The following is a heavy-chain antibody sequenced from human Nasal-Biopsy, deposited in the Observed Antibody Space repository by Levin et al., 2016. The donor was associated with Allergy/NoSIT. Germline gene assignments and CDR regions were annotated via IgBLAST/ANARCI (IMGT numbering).Heavy chain of an antibody. Sequence: ASVKVSCKASGYNFNTYGLTWVRQAPGQGLEWMGWINPNSGVTDFAQKFQGWVTLSRDSSISTVYMELSRVTSDDTAAYFCARSDFDLLIGFSALDFWGQGTLVTVSS. CDR3: ARSDFDLLIGFSALDF. V-gene: IGHV1-2*04. D-gene: IGHD3-9*01. J-gene: IGHJ4*02. CDR1: GYNFNTYG. CDR2: INPNSGVT.